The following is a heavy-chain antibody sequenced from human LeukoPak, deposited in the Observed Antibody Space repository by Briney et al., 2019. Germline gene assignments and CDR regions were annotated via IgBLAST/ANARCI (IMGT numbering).Heavy chain of an antibody. V-gene: IGHV3-30-3*01. CDR1: GFTFSSYA. J-gene: IGHJ6*02. CDR2: ISYDGSNK. CDR3: ARDSLLWFGEYLPDYYYGMDV. D-gene: IGHD3-10*01. Sequence: PGRSLRLSCAASGFTFSSYAMHWVRQAPGKGLEWVAVISYDGSNKYYADSVKGRFTISRDNSKNTLYLQMNSLRAEDTAVYYCARDSLLWFGEYLPDYYYGMDVWGQGTTVTVSS.